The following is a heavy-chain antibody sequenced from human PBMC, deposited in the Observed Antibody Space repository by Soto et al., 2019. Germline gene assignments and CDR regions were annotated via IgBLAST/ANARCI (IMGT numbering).Heavy chain of an antibody. CDR1: GFTFSYYA. CDR3: AFDF. Sequence: GGSLRLSCAASGFTFSYYAMSWVRQAPGKGLEWVSVISNDGAHTYYADYVKGRFTISRDNSKNTLFLQMSSLRAEHTAVYYCAFDFWGQGTRVTVSS. CDR2: ISNDGAHT. J-gene: IGHJ4*02. V-gene: IGHV3-23*01.